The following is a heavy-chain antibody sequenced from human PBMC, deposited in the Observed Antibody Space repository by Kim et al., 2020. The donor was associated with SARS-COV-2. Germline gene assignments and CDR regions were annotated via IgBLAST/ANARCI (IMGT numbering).Heavy chain of an antibody. J-gene: IGHJ6*02. CDR1: GYTFTSYG. D-gene: IGHD3-10*01. CDR2: ISAYNGNT. CDR3: ARDDLDGSGSYSSYFNYYYGMDV. V-gene: IGHV1-18*04. Sequence: ASVKVSCKASGYTFTSYGISWVRQAPGQGLEWMGWISAYNGNTNYAQKLQGRVTMTTDTSTSTAYMELRSLRSDDTAVYYCARDDLDGSGSYSSYFNYYYGMDVWGQGTTVTVSS.